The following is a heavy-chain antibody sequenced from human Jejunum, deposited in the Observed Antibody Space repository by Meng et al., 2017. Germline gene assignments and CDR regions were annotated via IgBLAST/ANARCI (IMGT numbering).Heavy chain of an antibody. J-gene: IGHJ4*02. D-gene: IGHD3-3*01. Sequence: QARLQQRGAGILKPAETLSLTCAVHGGSFGTYYSPWFRQSPQKGLEWIGEINRSGSTSSNPSLKSRVAISMDTSKNQFFLRLDSVTAADTAVYYCARGRSIDFRLAKYDYWGQGTLVTVSS. V-gene: IGHV4-34*01. CDR3: ARGRSIDFRLAKYDY. CDR1: GGSFGTYY. CDR2: INRSGST.